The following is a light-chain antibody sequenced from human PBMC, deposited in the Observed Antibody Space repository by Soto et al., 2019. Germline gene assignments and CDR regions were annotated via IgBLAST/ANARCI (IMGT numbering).Light chain of an antibody. V-gene: IGKV3-15*01. CDR3: QQYNNWPQT. CDR2: GAS. CDR1: QSVSSN. J-gene: IGKJ1*01. Sequence: EIVMTQSPATLSVSPGERATLSCMASQSVSSNLAWYQQKPGQAPRLLIYGASTRATGIPARFSGNGSGTEFTLTISSLQSEDFAVYYCQQYNNWPQTFGQGTKVDIK.